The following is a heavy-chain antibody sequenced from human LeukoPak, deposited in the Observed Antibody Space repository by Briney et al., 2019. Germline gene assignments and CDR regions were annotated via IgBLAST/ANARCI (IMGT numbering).Heavy chain of an antibody. V-gene: IGHV4-61*02. Sequence: SETLSLTCTVSGGSISSTGYYWSWIRQPAGKGLEWIGRFYACGSTNYNPSLKSRVTISVDTSKNQFSLKLSSVTAADTAVYYCARDLNNMVRGVTSYNWFDPWGQGTLVTVSS. J-gene: IGHJ5*02. CDR1: GGSISSTGYY. D-gene: IGHD3-10*01. CDR2: FYACGST. CDR3: ARDLNNMVRGVTSYNWFDP.